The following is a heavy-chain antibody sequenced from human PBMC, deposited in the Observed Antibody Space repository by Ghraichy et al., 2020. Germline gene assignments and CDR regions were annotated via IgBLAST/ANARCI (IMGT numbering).Heavy chain of an antibody. V-gene: IGHV3-74*01. D-gene: IGHD3/OR15-3a*01. Sequence: GESLNISCAASGFSLNDSWMYWVRQVPGKGLVWVSHLSPAANIINYVESVRGRFTISRDTAKNTLFLQMDSLRVDDTAIYYCARGEFGLVDWGRGTLVTVSA. CDR3: ARGEFGLVD. CDR1: GFSLNDSW. J-gene: IGHJ4*02. CDR2: LSPAANII.